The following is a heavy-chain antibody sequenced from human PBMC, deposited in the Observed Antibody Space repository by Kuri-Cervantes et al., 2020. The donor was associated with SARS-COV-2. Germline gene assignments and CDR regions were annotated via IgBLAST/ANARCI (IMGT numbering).Heavy chain of an antibody. D-gene: IGHD1-26*01. CDR3: ATTMHELWEYYMDV. V-gene: IGHV3-21*01. Sequence: GGSLRLSCTASGFTFNTYNMKWVRQAPGKGLEWVSGIGPSNTYIYYADSVKGRFTISRDNSKNTLYLQMNSLRAEDTAVYYCATTMHELWEYYMDVWGKGTTVTVSS. CDR1: GFTFNTYN. J-gene: IGHJ6*03. CDR2: IGPSNTYI.